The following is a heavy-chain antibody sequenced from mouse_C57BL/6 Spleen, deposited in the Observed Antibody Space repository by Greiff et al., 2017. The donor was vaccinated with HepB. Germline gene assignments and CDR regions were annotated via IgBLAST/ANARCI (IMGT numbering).Heavy chain of an antibody. D-gene: IGHD2-3*01. CDR1: GYTFTSYW. V-gene: IGHV1-52*01. J-gene: IGHJ4*01. CDR3: ALDEGAMDY. CDR2: IDTSDSET. Sequence: QVQLQQPGAELVRPGSSVKLSCKASGYTFTSYWMHWVKQRPIQGLEWIGNIDTSDSETHYNQKFKDKATLTVDKSSSTAYMQLSSLTSEDSAVYYCALDEGAMDYWGQGTSVTVSS.